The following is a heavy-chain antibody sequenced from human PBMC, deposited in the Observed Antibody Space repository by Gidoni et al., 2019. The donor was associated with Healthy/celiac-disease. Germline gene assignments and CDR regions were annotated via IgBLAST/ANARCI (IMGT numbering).Heavy chain of an antibody. D-gene: IGHD3-16*01. V-gene: IGHV3-21*01. J-gene: IGHJ3*02. Sequence: EVQLVESGGGLVKPGGSLRLSCAASGFTFSRYSMNWVRQAPGKGLEWVSSISSSSSYIYYADSVKGRFTISRDNAKNSLYLQMNSLRAEDTAVYYCAWSELGVLRWIQGEIDAFDIWGQGTMVTVSS. CDR2: ISSSSSYI. CDR1: GFTFSRYS. CDR3: AWSELGVLRWIQGEIDAFDI.